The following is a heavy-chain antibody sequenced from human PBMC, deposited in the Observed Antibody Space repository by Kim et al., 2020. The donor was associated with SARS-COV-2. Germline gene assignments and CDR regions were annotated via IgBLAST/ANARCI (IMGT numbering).Heavy chain of an antibody. CDR3: AHRREDADDSSGYYDAFDI. Sequence: SGPTLVKPTQTLTLTCTFSGFSLSTSGVGVGWIRQPPGKALEWLALIYWDDDKRYSPSLKSRLTITKDTSKNQVVLTMTNMDPVDTATYYCAHRREDADDSSGYYDAFDIWGQGTMVTVSS. J-gene: IGHJ3*02. D-gene: IGHD3-22*01. CDR2: IYWDDDK. CDR1: GFSLSTSGVG. V-gene: IGHV2-5*02.